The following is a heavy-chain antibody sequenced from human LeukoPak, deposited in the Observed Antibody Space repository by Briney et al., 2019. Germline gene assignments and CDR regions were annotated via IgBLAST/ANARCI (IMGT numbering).Heavy chain of an antibody. CDR1: GITISTYS. Sequence: GGSLRLSCAASGITISTYSMNWVRQAPGKGLEWVSSISSSSGYIYYEDSVQGRFTISRDNAKNSPYLQMNSLRAEDTVVYYCARDTDGFESGYGYYYYHGMDVWGQGTTVTVSS. CDR2: ISSSSGYI. D-gene: IGHD3-3*01. V-gene: IGHV3-21*01. J-gene: IGHJ6*02. CDR3: ARDTDGFESGYGYYYYHGMDV.